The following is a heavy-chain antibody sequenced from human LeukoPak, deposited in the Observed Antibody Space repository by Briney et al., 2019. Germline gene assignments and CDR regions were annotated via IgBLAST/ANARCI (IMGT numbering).Heavy chain of an antibody. J-gene: IGHJ4*02. V-gene: IGHV3-7*01. Sequence: VGSLRLSCAASGFTFSDYWMTWVRQAPGKGLEWVAHIKQDGGEKYYVDSVKGRFTISRDNANNLVFLQMNSLRAEDTAVYYCARGWNYAFRFDDWGQGTLVTVSS. CDR1: GFTFSDYW. D-gene: IGHD3-3*01. CDR2: IKQDGGEK. CDR3: ARGWNYAFRFDD.